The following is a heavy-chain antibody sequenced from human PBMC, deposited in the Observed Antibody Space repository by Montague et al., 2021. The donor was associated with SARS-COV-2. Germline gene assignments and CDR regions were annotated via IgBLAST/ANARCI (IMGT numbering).Heavy chain of an antibody. CDR3: ASIVATIRWFDP. J-gene: IGHJ5*02. Sequence: SLRLSCAASGFTFSSYAMHWVRQAPGKGLEWVAVISYDGSNKYYADSVKGRFTISRDNSKNTLYLQMNSLRAEDTAVYYCASIVATIRWFDPWGQGTLVTVSS. CDR2: ISYDGSNK. V-gene: IGHV3-30*04. CDR1: GFTFSSYA. D-gene: IGHD5-12*01.